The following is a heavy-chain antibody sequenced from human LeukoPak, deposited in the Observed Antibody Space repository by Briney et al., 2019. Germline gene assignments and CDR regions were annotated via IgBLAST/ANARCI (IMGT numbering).Heavy chain of an antibody. V-gene: IGHV3-23*01. CDR2: ISGSGGTT. CDR1: GFTFNGYA. D-gene: IGHD6-19*01. J-gene: IGHJ4*02. Sequence: GGSLRLSCAASGFTFNGYAMSWVRQVPGKGLEWVSTISGSGGTTYYADSVKGRFTISRDNSKNMLFLQMNSLRAEDTAIYYCAKEDGGSGWYEPVEYWGQGTLVTVSS. CDR3: AKEDGGSGWYEPVEY.